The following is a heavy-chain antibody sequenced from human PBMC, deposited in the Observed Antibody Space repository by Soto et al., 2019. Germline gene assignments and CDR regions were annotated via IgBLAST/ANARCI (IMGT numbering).Heavy chain of an antibody. CDR1: GDSISSSGYF. CDR3: ARQVGSGYWYFDL. Sequence: QLQLQESGPGLVKPSETLSLTCTVSGDSISSSGYFWGWIRQPPGRGLEWIGIIYYTGKTYYNPSLNRRVTISVDTSKNQFSLKLTSVTAADTALYYCARQVGSGYWYFDLWGRGTLVTVSS. CDR2: IYYTGKT. V-gene: IGHV4-39*01. D-gene: IGHD3-10*01. J-gene: IGHJ2*01.